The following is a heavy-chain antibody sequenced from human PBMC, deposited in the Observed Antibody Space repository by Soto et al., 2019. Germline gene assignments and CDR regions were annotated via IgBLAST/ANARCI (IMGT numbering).Heavy chain of an antibody. CDR3: AKTRAGAGDYYYYGLDV. J-gene: IGHJ6*02. D-gene: IGHD1-26*01. V-gene: IGHV3-23*01. CDR1: GFTFSNYA. Sequence: GESLKISCAASGFTFSNYAMSWVRQAPGKGLEWVSGISGSVGTTYYADSVKGRFTISRDNSKNTLYLQMNSLRGEDTAVYYCAKTRAGAGDYYYYGLDVWGQGTTVTVSS. CDR2: ISGSVGTT.